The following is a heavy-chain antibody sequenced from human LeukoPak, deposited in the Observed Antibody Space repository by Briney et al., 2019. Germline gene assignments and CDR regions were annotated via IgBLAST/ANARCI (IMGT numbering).Heavy chain of an antibody. V-gene: IGHV1-69*13. D-gene: IGHD2-2*01. CDR2: IIPIFGTA. CDR1: GGTFSSYA. Sequence: ASVKVSCKASGGTFSSYAISWVRQAPGQGLEWMGGIIPIFGTANYAQKFQGRVTITADESTSTAYMELSSLRSEDTAVYYCARGGDIVVVPAAMAFDYWGQGTLVTVSS. CDR3: ARGGDIVVVPAAMAFDY. J-gene: IGHJ4*02.